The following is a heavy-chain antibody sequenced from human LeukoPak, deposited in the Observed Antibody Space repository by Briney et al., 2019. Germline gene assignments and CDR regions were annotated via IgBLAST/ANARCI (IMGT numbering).Heavy chain of an antibody. Sequence: ASVKVSSKASGYTFTSYYMHWVRQAPGQGLEWMGIINPSGGSTSYAQKFQGRVTMTRDTSTSTVYMELSSLRSEDTAVYYCARDRQFMITFGGVIPVAFDIWGQGTMVTVSS. V-gene: IGHV1-46*01. J-gene: IGHJ3*02. CDR1: GYTFTSYY. CDR3: ARDRQFMITFGGVIPVAFDI. CDR2: INPSGGST. D-gene: IGHD3-16*02.